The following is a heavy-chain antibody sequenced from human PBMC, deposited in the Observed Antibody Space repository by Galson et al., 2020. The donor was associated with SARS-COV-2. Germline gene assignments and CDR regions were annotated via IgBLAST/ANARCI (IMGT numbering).Heavy chain of an antibody. CDR3: AIHNTNQRKGMVRGVHYFYGMDV. CDR2: ISASGGST. D-gene: IGHD3-10*01. Sequence: GESLKISCAASGFTFSSYAMSWVRQAPGKGLEWVSAISASGGSTYYADSVKGRFTISRDNSKNTLYLQMNSLRAEDTAVYYCAIHNTNQRKGMVRGVHYFYGMDVWGQGTTVTVSS. J-gene: IGHJ6*02. CDR1: GFTFSSYA. V-gene: IGHV3-23*01.